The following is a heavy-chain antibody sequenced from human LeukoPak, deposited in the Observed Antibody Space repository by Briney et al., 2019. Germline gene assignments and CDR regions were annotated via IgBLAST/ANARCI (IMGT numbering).Heavy chain of an antibody. Sequence: GASVKVSCKASGYTFTSYGISWVRQAPGQGLEWMGWINPNSGGTNYAQKFQGRVTMTRDTSISTAYMELSRLRSDDTAVYYCAREVGSPGNYYYYGMDVWGQGTTVTVSS. D-gene: IGHD1-26*01. CDR1: GYTFTSYG. V-gene: IGHV1-2*02. J-gene: IGHJ6*02. CDR2: INPNSGGT. CDR3: AREVGSPGNYYYYGMDV.